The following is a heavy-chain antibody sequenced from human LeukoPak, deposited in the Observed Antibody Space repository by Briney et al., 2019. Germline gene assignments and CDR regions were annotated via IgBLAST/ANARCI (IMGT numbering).Heavy chain of an antibody. D-gene: IGHD3-10*01. J-gene: IGHJ4*02. V-gene: IGHV4-34*01. CDR2: INHSGST. CDR3: ARDLFYGSGSRQVFDY. Sequence: SETLSLTCAVYGGSFSGYYWSWIPQPPGKGLEWIGEINHSGSTNYNPSLKSRVTISVDTSKNQFSLKLSSVTAADTAVYYCARDLFYGSGSRQVFDYWGQGTLVTVSS. CDR1: GGSFSGYY.